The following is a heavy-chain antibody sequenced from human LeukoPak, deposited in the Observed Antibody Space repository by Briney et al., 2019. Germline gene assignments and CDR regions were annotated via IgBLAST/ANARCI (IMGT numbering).Heavy chain of an antibody. CDR1: GFTFDDYA. D-gene: IGHD6-6*01. V-gene: IGHV3-9*01. J-gene: IGHJ4*02. Sequence: PGRSLRLSCAVSGFTFDDYAMHWVRQAPGKGLEWVSGISWNSGSIGYADSVKGRFTISGDNAKNSLYLQMNSLRAEDTALYYCAKAYSSSSLCFDYWGQGTLVTVSS. CDR3: AKAYSSSSLCFDY. CDR2: ISWNSGSI.